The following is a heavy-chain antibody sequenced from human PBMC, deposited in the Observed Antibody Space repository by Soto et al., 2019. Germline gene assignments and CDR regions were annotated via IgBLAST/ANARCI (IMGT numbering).Heavy chain of an antibody. CDR2: ISAYNGNT. Sequence: GASVKVSCKASGYSFASYGISWVRQAPGQGLEWMGWISAYNGNTNYAQKLQGRVTMTTDTSTSTAYMELRSLRSDDTAVYYCARDHYDLSRFDPWGQGTLVTVSS. CDR1: GYSFASYG. V-gene: IGHV1-18*01. D-gene: IGHD3-3*01. J-gene: IGHJ5*02. CDR3: ARDHYDLSRFDP.